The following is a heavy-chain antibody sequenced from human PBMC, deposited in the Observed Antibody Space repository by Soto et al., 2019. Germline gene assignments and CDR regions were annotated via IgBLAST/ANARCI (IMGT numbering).Heavy chain of an antibody. V-gene: IGHV5-10-1*01. CDR2: IDPSDSYT. CDR3: ASLIEYSSSSFKVWNY. CDR1: GYSFTSYW. J-gene: IGHJ4*02. D-gene: IGHD6-6*01. Sequence: GESLKISCKGSGYSFTSYWISWVRQMPGKGLEWMGRIDPSDSYTNYSPSFQGHVTISADKSISTAYLQWSSLKASDTAMYYCASLIEYSSSSFKVWNYWGQGTLVTVSS.